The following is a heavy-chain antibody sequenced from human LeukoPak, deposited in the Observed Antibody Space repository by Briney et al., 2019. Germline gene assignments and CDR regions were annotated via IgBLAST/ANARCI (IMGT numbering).Heavy chain of an antibody. J-gene: IGHJ4*02. CDR3: ARRGYNGWLSNDH. CDR1: GDSIRGSSYY. D-gene: IGHD3-9*01. Sequence: SETLSLTCTVSGDSIRGSSYYWGWIRQPPGKGLEWIGSIFYSGTTYYNPSLKRRVTMSVDTSKNQFSLKLSSVTAADTAVYYCARRGYNGWLSNDHWGQGTLVTVSS. CDR2: IFYSGTT. V-gene: IGHV4-39*01.